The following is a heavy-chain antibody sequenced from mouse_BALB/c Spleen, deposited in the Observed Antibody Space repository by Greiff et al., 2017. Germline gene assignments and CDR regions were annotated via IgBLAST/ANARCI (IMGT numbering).Heavy chain of an antibody. CDR3: ARVGTTAMGEFDY. Sequence: QVQLQQSGPGLVAPSQSLSITCTVSGFSLTSYGVHWVRQPPGKGLEWLGVIWAGGSTNYNSALMSRLSISKDNSKSQVFLKMNSLQTDDTAMYYCARVGTTAMGEFDYWGQGTTLTVSS. CDR2: IWAGGST. CDR1: GFSLTSYG. D-gene: IGHD1-2*01. J-gene: IGHJ2*01. V-gene: IGHV2-9*02.